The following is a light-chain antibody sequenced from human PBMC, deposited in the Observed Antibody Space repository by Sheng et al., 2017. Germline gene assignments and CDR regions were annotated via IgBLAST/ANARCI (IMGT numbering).Light chain of an antibody. CDR1: QGIGNS. CDR2: AAS. CDR3: QQSYTTPLT. Sequence: DIQMTQSPSSLSASVGDRVTISCRASQGIGNSLAWYQQKPGQAPKLLLFAASRLQSGVPSRFSGSGSGTDYTLTISSLQPEDFATYYCQQSYTTPLTFGGGTKVEI. J-gene: IGKJ4*01. V-gene: IGKV1-NL1*01.